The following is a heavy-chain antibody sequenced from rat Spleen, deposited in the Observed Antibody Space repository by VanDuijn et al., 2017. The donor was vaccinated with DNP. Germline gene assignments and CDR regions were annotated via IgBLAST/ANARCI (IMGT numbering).Heavy chain of an antibody. V-gene: IGHV5S11*01. Sequence: EVQLVESGGGSVQPGRSMKLPCAASGFTFSNYYMAWVRQAPAKGLEWVAAISPGGGNTYYRDSEKGRFTISRDNAKSTLYLQMDSLRSEETATYYCAKAGGYSPWYFDYWGQGVMVTVSS. CDR1: GFTFSNYY. CDR2: ISPGGGNT. D-gene: IGHD1-11*01. CDR3: AKAGGYSPWYFDY. J-gene: IGHJ2*01.